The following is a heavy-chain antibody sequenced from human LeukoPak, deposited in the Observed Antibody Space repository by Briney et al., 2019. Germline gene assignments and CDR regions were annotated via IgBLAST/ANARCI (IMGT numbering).Heavy chain of an antibody. V-gene: IGHV4-59*01. CDR1: GGSNSSYY. D-gene: IGHD5-24*01. CDR3: ARVCDGYPGYYFDY. J-gene: IGHJ4*02. Sequence: SETLSLTCAVSGGSNSSYYLHWIRQPPGKGLEWIGYIYYSGSTNYNPSLKSRVTISVDTSKNQFSLKLSSVTAADTAVYYCARVCDGYPGYYFDYWGRGTLVTVSS. CDR2: IYYSGST.